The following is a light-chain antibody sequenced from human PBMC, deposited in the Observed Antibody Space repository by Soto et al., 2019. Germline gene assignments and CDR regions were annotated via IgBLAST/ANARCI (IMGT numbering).Light chain of an antibody. CDR3: QQYVSSPSYT. Sequence: EIVLTQSPGTLSLSPGERATLSCRASQSVSSSYLAWYQQKPGQAPRLLIYGASSRATGIPDRFSGSGSGTDIHLTISRLEPEDFAVYYCQQYVSSPSYTFGQGTKLEIK. V-gene: IGKV3-20*01. CDR1: QSVSSSY. J-gene: IGKJ2*01. CDR2: GAS.